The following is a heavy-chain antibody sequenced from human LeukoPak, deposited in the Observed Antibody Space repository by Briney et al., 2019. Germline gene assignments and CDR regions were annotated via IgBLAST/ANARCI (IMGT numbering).Heavy chain of an antibody. CDR1: GFTFSSYG. CDR3: ARDNTAAPPAYYFDY. J-gene: IGHJ4*02. D-gene: IGHD5-18*01. CDR2: IRYDGSDK. V-gene: IGHV3-30*02. Sequence: PGGSLRLSCAASGFTFSSYGMHWVRQAPGKGLEWVAFIRYDGSDKYYADSVKGRFTISRDNSKNTLYLQMNSLRAEDTAVYYCARDNTAAPPAYYFDYWGQGTLVTVSS.